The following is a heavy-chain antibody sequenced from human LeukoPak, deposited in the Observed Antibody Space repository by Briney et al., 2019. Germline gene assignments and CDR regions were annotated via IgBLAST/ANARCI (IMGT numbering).Heavy chain of an antibody. CDR1: GGSISSYY. CDR3: ARQMIAAGKNYYGMDV. V-gene: IGHV4-4*07. D-gene: IGHD6-13*01. Sequence: PSETLSLTCTVSGGSISSYYWTWIRQPAGKGLEWIGRIYTSGSTNYNPSLKSRVTMSVDTSNNQFSLNLSSVTAADTAVYYYARQMIAAGKNYYGMDVWGQGTTVTVSS. J-gene: IGHJ6*02. CDR2: IYTSGST.